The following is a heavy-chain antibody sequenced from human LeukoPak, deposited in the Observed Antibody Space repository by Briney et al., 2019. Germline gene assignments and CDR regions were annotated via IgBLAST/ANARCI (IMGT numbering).Heavy chain of an antibody. CDR3: ARVPARGYFDY. D-gene: IGHD2-15*01. Sequence: GGSLRLSCAASGFTFSSYGMHWVRQAPGKGLEWVAVISYDGSNKYYADSVKGRFTISRDNSKNTLYLQMNSLRAEDTAVYYCARVPARGYFDYWGQGTLVTVSS. CDR2: ISYDGSNK. CDR1: GFTFSSYG. J-gene: IGHJ4*02. V-gene: IGHV3-30*03.